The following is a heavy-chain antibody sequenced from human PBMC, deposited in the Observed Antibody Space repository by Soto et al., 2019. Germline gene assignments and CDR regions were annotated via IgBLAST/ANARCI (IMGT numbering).Heavy chain of an antibody. CDR1: GGSISSYY. D-gene: IGHD3-10*01. Sequence: PSETLSLTCTVSGGSISSYYWSWIRQPPGKGLEWIGYIYYSGSTNYNPSLKSRVTISVDTSKNQFSLKLSSVTAADTAGYYCAIGTERGSYYGMDVWGQGTTVT. V-gene: IGHV4-59*01. CDR2: IYYSGST. J-gene: IGHJ6*02. CDR3: AIGTERGSYYGMDV.